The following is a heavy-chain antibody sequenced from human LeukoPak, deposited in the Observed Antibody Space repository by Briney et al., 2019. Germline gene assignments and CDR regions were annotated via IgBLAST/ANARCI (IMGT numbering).Heavy chain of an antibody. J-gene: IGHJ4*02. Sequence: GGSLRLSCAASGFTFSSYAVSWVRQAPGKGLEWVSAISGSGGSTYYADSVKGRFTISRNNSKNTLYLQMNSLRAEDTAVYYCAKDLAAVRDDSSGYYLSAPFDYWGQGTLVTVSS. CDR1: GFTFSSYA. V-gene: IGHV3-23*01. CDR3: AKDLAAVRDDSSGYYLSAPFDY. CDR2: ISGSGGST. D-gene: IGHD3-22*01.